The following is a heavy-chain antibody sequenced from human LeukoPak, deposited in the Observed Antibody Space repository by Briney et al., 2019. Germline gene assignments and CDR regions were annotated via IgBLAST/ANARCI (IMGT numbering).Heavy chain of an antibody. D-gene: IGHD1-26*01. J-gene: IGHJ4*02. Sequence: PSETLSLTCAVSGYSISRGYYWGWVRQAPGKRPQWIGSVHESGSSYYNPSLRSRVTISLDTSQNQFSLTLTSVTAADSATYYCVRGEVGDFDSWGRETLVTVSS. CDR1: GYSISRGYY. CDR2: VHESGSS. CDR3: VRGEVGDFDS. V-gene: IGHV4-38-2*01.